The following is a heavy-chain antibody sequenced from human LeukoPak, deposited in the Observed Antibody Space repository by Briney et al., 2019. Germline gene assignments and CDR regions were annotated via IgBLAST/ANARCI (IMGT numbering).Heavy chain of an antibody. Sequence: PGRSLRLSCAASGFTFSSYGMHWVRQAPGKGLERVAVISYDGSNKYYADSVKGRFTISRDNSKNTLYLQMNSLRAEDTAVYYCAKGIAAARNPNDAFDIWGQGTMVTVSS. D-gene: IGHD6-13*01. CDR1: GFTFSSYG. V-gene: IGHV3-30*18. J-gene: IGHJ3*02. CDR3: AKGIAAARNPNDAFDI. CDR2: ISYDGSNK.